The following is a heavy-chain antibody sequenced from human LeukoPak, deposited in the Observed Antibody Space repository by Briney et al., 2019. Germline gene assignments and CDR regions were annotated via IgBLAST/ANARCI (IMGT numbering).Heavy chain of an antibody. V-gene: IGHV4-39*07. CDR1: GGAISSSSYH. J-gene: IGHJ4*02. Sequence: SETLSLTCTVSGGAISSSSYHWGWIRQPPGKGLEWIGSIYYSGSTYYNPSLKSRVTISVDTSKNQFSLKLSSVTAADTAVYYCAREGYNHDFDYWGQGTLVTVSS. CDR3: AREGYNHDFDY. CDR2: IYYSGST. D-gene: IGHD5-24*01.